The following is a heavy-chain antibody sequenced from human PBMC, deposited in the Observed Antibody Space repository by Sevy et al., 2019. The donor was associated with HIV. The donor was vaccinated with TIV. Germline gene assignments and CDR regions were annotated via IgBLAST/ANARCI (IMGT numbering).Heavy chain of an antibody. CDR2: VSYSGRS. D-gene: IGHD3-22*01. J-gene: IGHJ4*02. CDR1: VASVSSGKYY. CDR3: ARESYFYENSGFYYFDS. Sequence: SETLSLTCNVSVASVSSGKYYWTWIRQRPGKDLEWIGQVSYSGRSNYNPSLKSRVTISEDTSKNQFSLSLNYVTAADTATYYCARESYFYENSGFYYFDSWGLGILVTVSS. V-gene: IGHV4-61*01.